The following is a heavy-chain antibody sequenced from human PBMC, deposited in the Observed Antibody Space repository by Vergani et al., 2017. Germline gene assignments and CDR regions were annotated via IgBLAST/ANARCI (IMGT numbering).Heavy chain of an antibody. Sequence: QLQLQESGPGLVKPSETLSLTCTVSGGSISSSSYYWGWIRQPPGKGLEWIGSTYYSGSTYYNPSLKSRVTISVDTSKNQFSLKLSSVTAADTAVYYCARHYDSSGYYRFDYWGQGTLVTVSS. CDR1: GGSISSSSYY. V-gene: IGHV4-39*01. CDR3: ARHYDSSGYYRFDY. J-gene: IGHJ4*02. CDR2: TYYSGST. D-gene: IGHD3-22*01.